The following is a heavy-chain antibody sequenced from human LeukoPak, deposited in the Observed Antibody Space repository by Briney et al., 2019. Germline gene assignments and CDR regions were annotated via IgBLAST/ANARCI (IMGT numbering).Heavy chain of an antibody. CDR3: AKDWGTTTVVTPGGAFFG. V-gene: IGHV3-30*18. CDR2: ISYDGSNK. Sequence: PGRSLRLSCAASGFTFSSYGMHWVRQAPGKGLEWVAVISYDGSNKYYADSVKGRFTISRDNSKNALYLQMNSLRAEDTAVYYCAKDWGTTTVVTPGGAFFGGGQGTLVTVSS. J-gene: IGHJ4*02. CDR1: GFTFSSYG. D-gene: IGHD4-23*01.